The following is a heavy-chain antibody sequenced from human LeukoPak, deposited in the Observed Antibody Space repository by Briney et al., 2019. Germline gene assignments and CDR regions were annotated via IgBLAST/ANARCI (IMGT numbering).Heavy chain of an antibody. J-gene: IGHJ5*02. V-gene: IGHV3-7*04. CDR2: IKEDGSEK. D-gene: IGHD6-13*01. CDR3: AGDKSISSSSGTKFDP. CDR1: GFTFNNYW. Sequence: GGSPRLSCAASGFTFNNYWMSWVRQAPGKGLEWVAIIKEDGSEKHYVDSVEGRFAISRDNAKNSLYLQMNSLRAEDTAVYYCAGDKSISSSSGTKFDPWGQGTLVTVSS.